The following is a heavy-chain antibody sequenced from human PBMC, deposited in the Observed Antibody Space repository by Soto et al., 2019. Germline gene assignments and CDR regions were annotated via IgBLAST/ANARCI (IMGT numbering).Heavy chain of an antibody. CDR3: AKFSSGWYVDYYYYMDV. CDR1: GFTFSSYA. D-gene: IGHD6-19*01. V-gene: IGHV3-23*01. J-gene: IGHJ6*03. Sequence: PGGSLRLSCAASGFTFSSYAMSRVRQAPGKGLEWVSAISGSGGSTYYADSVKGRFTISRDNSKNTLYLQMNSLRAEDTAVYYCAKFSSGWYVDYYYYMDVWGKGTTVTVS. CDR2: ISGSGGST.